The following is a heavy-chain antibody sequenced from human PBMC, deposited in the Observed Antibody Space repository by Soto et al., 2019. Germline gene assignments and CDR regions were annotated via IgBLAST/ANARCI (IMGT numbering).Heavy chain of an antibody. Sequence: QVQLQQWGAGLLKPSETLSLTCAVYGGSFSGYYWSWIRQPPGKGLEWIGEINQSGSTNYNPSLKSRLTRSVDTSKNQFSLKLSSVTAAETAVYYCARTYSSSWSPFDYGGQGTLVTVSS. CDR3: ARTYSSSWSPFDY. D-gene: IGHD6-13*01. V-gene: IGHV4-34*01. J-gene: IGHJ4*02. CDR2: INQSGST. CDR1: GGSFSGYY.